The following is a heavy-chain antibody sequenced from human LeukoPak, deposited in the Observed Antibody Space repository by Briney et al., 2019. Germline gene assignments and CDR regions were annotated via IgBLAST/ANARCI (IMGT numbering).Heavy chain of an antibody. CDR3: ARAPKEYGPYYYYYGMDV. V-gene: IGHV1-69*13. CDR1: GGTFSSYA. D-gene: IGHD2/OR15-2a*01. CDR2: IIPIFGTA. J-gene: IGHJ6*02. Sequence: SVKVSCKASGGTFSSYAISWVRQAPGQGLEWMGGIIPIFGTANYAQKFQGRVTITADESTSTAYMELSSLRFEDTAVYYCARAPKEYGPYYYYYGMDVWGQGTTVTVSS.